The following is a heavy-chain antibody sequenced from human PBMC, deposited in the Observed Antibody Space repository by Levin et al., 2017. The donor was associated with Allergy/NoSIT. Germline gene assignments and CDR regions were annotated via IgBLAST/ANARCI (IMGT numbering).Heavy chain of an antibody. Sequence: PSETLSLTCTVSGGSISSYYWSWIRQSPGKRPEWIGYIHYTGYTNYSPSLKSRVTISLDTSKNQFSLKLTSVTAADTAVYSCASSAHVTVIPAAIFAFDPWGQGILVTVSS. J-gene: IGHJ5*02. V-gene: IGHV4-59*08. CDR3: ASSAHVTVIPAAIFAFDP. CDR1: GGSISSYY. CDR2: IHYTGYT. D-gene: IGHD2-2*01.